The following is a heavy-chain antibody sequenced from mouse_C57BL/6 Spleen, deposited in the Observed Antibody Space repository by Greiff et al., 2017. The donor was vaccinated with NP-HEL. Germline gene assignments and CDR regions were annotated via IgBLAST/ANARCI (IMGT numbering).Heavy chain of an antibody. J-gene: IGHJ2*01. CDR3: ARSHYYGSSYDY. D-gene: IGHD1-1*01. Sequence: VQLQQSGAELVRPGTSVKLSCKASGYTFTSYWMHWVKQRPGQGLEWIGVIDPSDSYTNYNQKFKGKATLTVDTSSSTAYMQLSSLTSEDSAVYYCARSHYYGSSYDYWGQGTTLTVSS. CDR1: GYTFTSYW. V-gene: IGHV1-59*01. CDR2: IDPSDSYT.